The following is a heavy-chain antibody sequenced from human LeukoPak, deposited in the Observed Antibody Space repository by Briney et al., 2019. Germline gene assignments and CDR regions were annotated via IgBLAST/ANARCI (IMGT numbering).Heavy chain of an antibody. CDR1: GGSISSYY. V-gene: IGHV4-59*01. J-gene: IGHJ3*02. Sequence: PSETLSLTCNVSGGSISSYYWSWIRQPPGKGLEWIGYIYYIGSTNYNPSLKSRVTIPVDTSKNQFSLKLSSVTAADTAVYYCARDSSSWKVDAFDTWGQGTMVTVSS. CDR2: IYYIGST. CDR3: ARDSSSWKVDAFDT. D-gene: IGHD6-13*01.